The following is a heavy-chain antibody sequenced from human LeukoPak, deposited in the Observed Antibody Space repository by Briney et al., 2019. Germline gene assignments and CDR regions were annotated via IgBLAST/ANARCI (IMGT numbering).Heavy chain of an antibody. V-gene: IGHV1-18*01. D-gene: IGHD1-26*01. Sequence: ASVKVSCKASGYTFTSYGITWVRQAPGQGLEWMGWISAYNAYTYYAQKLQGRVTMTTDTSTSTAYMELRSLRSDDTAVYYCAREVGRGSDYWGQGTLVTVSS. CDR1: GYTFTSYG. CDR3: AREVGRGSDY. CDR2: ISAYNAYT. J-gene: IGHJ4*02.